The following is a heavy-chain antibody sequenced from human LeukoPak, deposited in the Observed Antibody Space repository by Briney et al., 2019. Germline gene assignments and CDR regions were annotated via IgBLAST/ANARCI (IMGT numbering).Heavy chain of an antibody. D-gene: IGHD1-1*01. J-gene: IGHJ4*02. CDR1: GYTFDRFG. CDR3: ARGDWNDAIDY. V-gene: IGHV1-8*01. Sequence: GASVKVSCKTSGYTFDRFGVSWVRQATGQGLEWMGWMNPNSGNTGYAQKFQGRVTMTRNTSISTAYMELSSLRSEDTAVYYCARGDWNDAIDYWGQGTLVTVSS. CDR2: MNPNSGNT.